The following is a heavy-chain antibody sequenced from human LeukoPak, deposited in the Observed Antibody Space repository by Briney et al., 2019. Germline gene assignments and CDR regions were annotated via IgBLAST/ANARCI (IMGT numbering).Heavy chain of an antibody. V-gene: IGHV3-30*04. CDR1: GFTFSSYA. D-gene: IGHD3-9*01. CDR3: ARDFLTVADFDWLFPGY. Sequence: GRSLRLSCAASGFTFSSYAMHWVRQAPGKGLEWVAVISYDGSNKYYADSVKGRFTISRDNSENTLYLQMNSLRAEDTAVYYCARDFLTVADFDWLFPGYWGQGTLVTVSS. CDR2: ISYDGSNK. J-gene: IGHJ4*02.